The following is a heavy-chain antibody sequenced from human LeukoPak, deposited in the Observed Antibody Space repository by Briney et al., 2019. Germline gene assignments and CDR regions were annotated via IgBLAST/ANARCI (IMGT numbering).Heavy chain of an antibody. Sequence: LRLSCAASGFTFSSYAMSWVRQAPGKGLEWIGYIYHSGSTYYNPSLKSRVTISVDRSKNQFSLKLSSVTAADTAVYYCARGAVVRNYYDSSGYYSWFDPWGQGTLVTVSS. D-gene: IGHD3-22*01. CDR2: IYHSGST. CDR1: GFTFSSYA. V-gene: IGHV4-30-2*01. J-gene: IGHJ5*02. CDR3: ARGAVVRNYYDSSGYYSWFDP.